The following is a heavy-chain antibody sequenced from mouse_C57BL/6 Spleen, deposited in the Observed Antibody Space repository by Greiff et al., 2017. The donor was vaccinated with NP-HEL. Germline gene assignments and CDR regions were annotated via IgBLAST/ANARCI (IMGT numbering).Heavy chain of an antibody. D-gene: IGHD4-1*01. Sequence: QVHVKQPGAELVKPGASVKLSCKASGYTFTSYWMHWVKQRPGQGLEWIGMIHPNSGSTKYNEKLKSKATLTVDKSSSTAYMQLSSLTSEDSAVYYCATGTIFAYWGQGTLVTVSA. CDR2: IHPNSGST. V-gene: IGHV1-64*01. J-gene: IGHJ3*01. CDR3: ATGTIFAY. CDR1: GYTFTSYW.